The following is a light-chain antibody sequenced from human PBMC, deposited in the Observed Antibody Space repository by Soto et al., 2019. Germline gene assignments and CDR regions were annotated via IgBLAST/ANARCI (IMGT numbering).Light chain of an antibody. J-gene: IGLJ1*01. CDR2: EDH. Sequence: QSALAQPASVSGSPGQSITISCTGTISDVGTYNLVSWYQHRPGKAPKLIIYEDHKRPSDISDRFSGSKSDKTDSLTISGLQGEDEADYFCCSYAGRRTFPYVFGPGTKLTVL. V-gene: IGLV2-23*02. CDR1: ISDVGTYNL. CDR3: CSYAGRRTFPYV.